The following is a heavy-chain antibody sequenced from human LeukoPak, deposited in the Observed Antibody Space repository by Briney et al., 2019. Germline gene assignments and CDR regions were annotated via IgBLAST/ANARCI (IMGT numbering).Heavy chain of an antibody. CDR2: INHSGST. D-gene: IGHD1-26*01. V-gene: IGHV4-34*01. CDR1: GGSISSYY. Sequence: PSETLSLTCTVSGGSISSYYWSWIRQPPGKGLEWIGEINHSGSTNYNPSLKSRVTISVDTSKNQFSLKLSSVTAADTAVYYCARGHAGLVYYFDYWGQGTLVTVSS. J-gene: IGHJ4*02. CDR3: ARGHAGLVYYFDY.